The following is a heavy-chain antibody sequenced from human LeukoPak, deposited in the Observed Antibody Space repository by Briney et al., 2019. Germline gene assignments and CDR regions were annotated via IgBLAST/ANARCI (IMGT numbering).Heavy chain of an antibody. D-gene: IGHD2-15*01. CDR2: ISSSGSTI. CDR3: ASPIVVVVAATHFDY. Sequence: GGSLRLSCAASGFTFSNYAMHWVRQAPGKGLEWVSYISSSGSTIYYADSVKGRFTISRHNAKNSLYLQMNSLRAEDTAVYYCASPIVVVVAATHFDYWGQGTLVTVSS. V-gene: IGHV3-48*04. CDR1: GFTFSNYA. J-gene: IGHJ4*02.